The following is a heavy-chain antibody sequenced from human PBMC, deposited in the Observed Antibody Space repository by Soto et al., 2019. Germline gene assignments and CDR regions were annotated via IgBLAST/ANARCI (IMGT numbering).Heavy chain of an antibody. D-gene: IGHD3-3*01. J-gene: IGHJ6*02. Sequence: ASVKVSCKTSGYTFNSYAMHWVRQAPGQGLEWMGWINVGSGITKYSQKLQGRVTITRDTSTSTAYMELSSLRSEDTAVYYCAKETSIFGGGMDVWGQGTTVTSP. CDR1: GYTFNSYA. V-gene: IGHV1-3*01. CDR2: INVGSGIT. CDR3: AKETSIFGGGMDV.